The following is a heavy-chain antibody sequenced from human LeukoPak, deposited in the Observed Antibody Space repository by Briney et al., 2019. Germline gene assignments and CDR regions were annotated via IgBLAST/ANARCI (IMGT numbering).Heavy chain of an antibody. Sequence: SETLSLTCTVSGGSISSGVYYWSWIRQPPGKGLEWIGYIYYSGSTYYNPSLKSRVTISVDTSKNQFSLKLSSVTAADTAVYYCARDHSSGWYVFDYWGQGTLVTVSS. J-gene: IGHJ4*02. CDR3: ARDHSSGWYVFDY. V-gene: IGHV4-30-4*01. CDR1: GGSISSGVYY. D-gene: IGHD6-19*01. CDR2: IYYSGST.